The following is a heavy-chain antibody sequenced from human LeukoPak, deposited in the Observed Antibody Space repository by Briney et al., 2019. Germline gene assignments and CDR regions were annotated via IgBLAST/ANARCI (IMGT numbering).Heavy chain of an antibody. V-gene: IGHV3-11*01. Sequence: LSLTCTVSGGSISSYYWSWIRQAPGKGLEWVSYISSSGSTIYYADSVKGRFTISRDNAKNSLYLQMNSLRAEDTAVYYCARDALYCSGGSCYDYWGQGTLVTVSS. CDR3: ARDALYCSGGSCYDY. CDR1: GGSISSYY. CDR2: ISSSGSTI. D-gene: IGHD2-15*01. J-gene: IGHJ4*02.